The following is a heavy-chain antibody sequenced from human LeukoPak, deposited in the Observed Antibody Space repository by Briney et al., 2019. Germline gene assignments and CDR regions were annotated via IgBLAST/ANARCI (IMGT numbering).Heavy chain of an antibody. Sequence: KTSETLSLTCTVSGGSISSYYWSWIRQPPGKGLEWIGYIYYSGSTNYNPSLKSRVTISVDTSKNQFSLKLSSVTAADTAVYYCARYSSSWYAFDIWGQGTMVTVSS. CDR1: GGSISSYY. CDR2: IYYSGST. D-gene: IGHD6-13*01. CDR3: ARYSSSWYAFDI. J-gene: IGHJ3*02. V-gene: IGHV4-59*01.